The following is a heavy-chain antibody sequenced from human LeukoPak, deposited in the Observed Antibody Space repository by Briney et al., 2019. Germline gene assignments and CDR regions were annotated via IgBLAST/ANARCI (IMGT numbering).Heavy chain of an antibody. Sequence: SETLSLTCAVSGGSISGYYWSWIRQSPDKGLEWIGYIYHSGSTNYNPSLQSRVTISVDTSKNQFSLKISSVTAADTAVYYCARVAIPYDISPYYDGYMDVWGKGTTVTVSS. CDR1: GGSISGYY. V-gene: IGHV4-59*01. J-gene: IGHJ6*03. CDR2: IYHSGST. CDR3: ARVAIPYDISPYYDGYMDV. D-gene: IGHD3-22*01.